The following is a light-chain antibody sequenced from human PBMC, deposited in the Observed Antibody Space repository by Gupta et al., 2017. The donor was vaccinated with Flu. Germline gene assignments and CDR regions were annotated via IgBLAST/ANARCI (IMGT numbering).Light chain of an antibody. CDR1: QSVSNY. Sequence: SASIGDRVTITCRASQSVSNYLNWYQQKPGKAPNLLIYAASSLQSGVPSRFGGSGSGTDFTLTITSLQPEDFATYYCQQSDISPYTFGQGTKLEIK. V-gene: IGKV1-39*01. J-gene: IGKJ2*01. CDR2: AAS. CDR3: QQSDISPYT.